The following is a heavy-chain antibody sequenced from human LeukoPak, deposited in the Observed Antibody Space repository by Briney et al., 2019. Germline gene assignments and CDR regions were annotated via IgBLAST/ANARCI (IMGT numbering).Heavy chain of an antibody. Sequence: GGSLRLSCAASGFTFSSHSMNWVRQAPGKGLEWISYISVSSGTIYYADSVKGRFTISRDNAKNSLYLQMDSLRDEDTAVYYCARASTFLDYWGQGTLVSVSS. D-gene: IGHD2-2*01. CDR2: ISVSSGTI. CDR3: ARASTFLDY. CDR1: GFTFSSHS. V-gene: IGHV3-48*02. J-gene: IGHJ4*02.